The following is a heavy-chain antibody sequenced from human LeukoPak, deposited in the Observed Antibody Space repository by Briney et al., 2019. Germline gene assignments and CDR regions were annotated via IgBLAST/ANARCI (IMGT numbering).Heavy chain of an antibody. CDR1: GYTFTGYY. Sequence: ASVKVSCKASGYTFTGYYMHWVRQAPGRGLEWMGWINPNTGGTDYAQKFQGRVTMTRDTSISTAYMELARLTSDDTAVYYCAPGPQAHVASGYFYFDYWGQGTLVTVSS. CDR2: INPNTGGT. D-gene: IGHD3-22*01. J-gene: IGHJ4*02. CDR3: APGPQAHVASGYFYFDY. V-gene: IGHV1-2*02.